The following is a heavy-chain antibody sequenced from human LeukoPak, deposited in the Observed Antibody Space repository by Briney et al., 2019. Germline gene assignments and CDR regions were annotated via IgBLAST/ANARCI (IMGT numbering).Heavy chain of an antibody. J-gene: IGHJ4*02. V-gene: IGHV3-21*01. Sequence: GGSLRLSCAASGFTFSSCGFNWVRQAPGKGLEWVSSISSSSSYIYYADSVKGRFTISRDNAKNSLYLQMNSLRAEDTAVYYCAREKNDFWSGYYSGYWGQGTLVTVSS. CDR1: GFTFSSCG. CDR3: AREKNDFWSGYYSGY. D-gene: IGHD3-3*01. CDR2: ISSSSSYI.